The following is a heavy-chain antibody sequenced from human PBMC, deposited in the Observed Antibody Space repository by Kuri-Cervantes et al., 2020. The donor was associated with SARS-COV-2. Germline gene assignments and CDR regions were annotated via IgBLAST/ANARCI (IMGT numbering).Heavy chain of an antibody. Sequence: GGSLRLSCAASGFTFSGHWIHWVRQAPGKGLEWVAVISYDGSNKYYADSVKGRFTISRDNSKNTLYLQMNSLGAEDTAVYYCARDLVFPSFAYWGPGNRV. CDR1: GFTFSGHW. CDR3: ARDLVFPSFAY. J-gene: IGHJ4*02. CDR2: ISYDGSNK. V-gene: IGHV3-30*01. D-gene: IGHD2-8*01.